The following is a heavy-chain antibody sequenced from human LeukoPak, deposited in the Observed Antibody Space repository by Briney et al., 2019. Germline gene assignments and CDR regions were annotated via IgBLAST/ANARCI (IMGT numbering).Heavy chain of an antibody. V-gene: IGHV1-2*02. D-gene: IGHD3-3*02. CDR1: GYTFTAQY. Sequence: ASVKVSCKASGYTFTAQYMHWVRQAPGQGLEWMGWINPNNGDTKYAQSFLGRVTMTRDTSTTTAHIELSSLRYNDTAVYFCASYPRSISTPXFXYXXXGXXXTV. J-gene: IGHJ4*02. CDR3: ASYPRSISTPXFXY. CDR2: INPNNGDT.